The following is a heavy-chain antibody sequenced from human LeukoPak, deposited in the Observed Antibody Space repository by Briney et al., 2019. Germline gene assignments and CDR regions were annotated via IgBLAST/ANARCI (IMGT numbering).Heavy chain of an antibody. CDR1: GFTFSSYS. CDR2: ISSSSSYI. D-gene: IGHD6-13*01. J-gene: IGHJ4*02. V-gene: IGHV3-21*01. CDR3: ARVDSSSWTPYFDY. Sequence: GGSLRLSCAASGFTFSSYSMNWVRQAPGKGLEWVSSISSSSSYIYYADSVKGRFTISRDNAKNSLYLQMNSLRAEDTAVYYCARVDSSSWTPYFDYWGQGTLVTVSS.